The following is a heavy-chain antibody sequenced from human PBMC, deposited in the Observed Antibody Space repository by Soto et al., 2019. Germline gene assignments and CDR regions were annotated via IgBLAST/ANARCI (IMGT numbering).Heavy chain of an antibody. CDR2: IIPIIGVT. D-gene: IGHD3-16*01. CDR1: GDTFNSYV. CDR3: ATESLGAKGADH. V-gene: IGHV1-69*17. J-gene: IGHJ4*02. Sequence: QVQLVQSGAEVKRPGSSVKVSCESSGDTFNSYVISWVRQAPGQGLEWMGGIIPIIGVTHYAQKFQGRVTISALSSTGTAYMELTNLGYEHTALYYCATESLGAKGADHWGQGTLETVSS.